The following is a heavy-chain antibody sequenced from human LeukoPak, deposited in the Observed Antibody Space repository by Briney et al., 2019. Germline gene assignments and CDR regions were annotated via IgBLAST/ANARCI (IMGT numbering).Heavy chain of an antibody. V-gene: IGHV4-61*02. CDR1: GGSISSGSYY. Sequence: SQTLSLTCTVSGGSISSGSYYWSWIRQPAGKGLEWIGRIYTSGSTNYNPPLKSRVTISVDTSKNQFSLKLSSVTAADTAVYYCARGGDGYNPFDYWGQGTLVTVSS. CDR3: ARGGDGYNPFDY. J-gene: IGHJ4*02. D-gene: IGHD5-24*01. CDR2: IYTSGST.